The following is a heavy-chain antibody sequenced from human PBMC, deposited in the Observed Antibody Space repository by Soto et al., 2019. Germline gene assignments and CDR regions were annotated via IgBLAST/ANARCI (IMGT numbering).Heavy chain of an antibody. D-gene: IGHD6-19*01. CDR1: GFTFSSYG. CDR3: AKDIRHSSGWYRGFGY. Sequence: QVQLVESGGGVVQPGRSLRLSCAASGFTFSSYGMHWVRQAPGKGLEWVAVISYDGSNKYYADSVKGRFTISRDNSKNKLYLQMNRLRAEDTAVYYCAKDIRHSSGWYRGFGYWCQGHLVTVSS. CDR2: ISYDGSNK. J-gene: IGHJ4*02. V-gene: IGHV3-30*18.